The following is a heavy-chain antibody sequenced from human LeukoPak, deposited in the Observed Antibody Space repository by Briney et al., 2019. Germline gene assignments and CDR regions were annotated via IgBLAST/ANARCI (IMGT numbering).Heavy chain of an antibody. Sequence: ASVTVSCKASGDTFTTYDINWVRQAPGQGLEWLGWMNPNSGNTDYAQKFQGRVTMTRDTSINTAYMEVSSLRSEDSAVYYCARGHAYYDSLTGYSIYALDAGGQGTTVTVSS. CDR3: ARGHAYYDSLTGYSIYALDA. D-gene: IGHD3-9*01. CDR1: GDTFTTYD. CDR2: MNPNSGNT. V-gene: IGHV1-8*01. J-gene: IGHJ6*02.